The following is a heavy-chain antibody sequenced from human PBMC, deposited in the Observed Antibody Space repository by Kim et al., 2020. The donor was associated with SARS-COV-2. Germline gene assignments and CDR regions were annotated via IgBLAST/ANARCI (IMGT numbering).Heavy chain of an antibody. D-gene: IGHD1-26*01. CDR2: IYPGDSDT. V-gene: IGHV5-51*01. J-gene: IGHJ3*02. CDR1: GYSFTNYW. CDR3: ASPYSGSYYETSDAFDI. Sequence: GESLKISCKGSGYSFTNYWIGWVRQLPGKGLEWMGIIYPGDSDTRYSPSFQGQVTISADKSITTAYLQWSSLKASDTAIYYCASPYSGSYYETSDAFDIWGQGTMVTVSS.